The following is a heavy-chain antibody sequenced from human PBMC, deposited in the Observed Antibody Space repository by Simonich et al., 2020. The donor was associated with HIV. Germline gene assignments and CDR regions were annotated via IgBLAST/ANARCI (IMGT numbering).Heavy chain of an antibody. D-gene: IGHD7-27*01. Sequence: EVQLVESGGGLVQPGGSLRLSCAVSGFIFSSYEMNWVRQAPGKGLGWVSNMSGRDSTIYDADSVKGRFTISRDNAKNSLYLQMNSLRPEDTAVYYCARVWGGDYSALQYWGQGTLVTVSS. V-gene: IGHV3-48*03. CDR3: ARVWGGDYSALQY. CDR2: MSGRDSTI. CDR1: GFIFSSYE. J-gene: IGHJ1*01.